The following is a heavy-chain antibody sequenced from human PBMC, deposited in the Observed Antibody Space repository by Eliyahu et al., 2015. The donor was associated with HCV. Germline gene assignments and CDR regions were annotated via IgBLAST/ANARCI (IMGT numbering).Heavy chain of an antibody. CDR1: GFTVXXXY. CDR2: IYSGGST. CDR3: ARAIYDFWSASYYGMDV. D-gene: IGHD3-3*01. Sequence: EVQLLESGGGLXQPGGSLXLXCAASGFTVXXXYMSWVRQAPGKGLGWVSVIYSGGSTYYADSVKGRFTISRDNSKNTLYLQMNSLRAEDTAVYYCARAIYDFWSASYYGMDVWGQGTTVTVSS. J-gene: IGHJ6*02. V-gene: IGHV3-66*01.